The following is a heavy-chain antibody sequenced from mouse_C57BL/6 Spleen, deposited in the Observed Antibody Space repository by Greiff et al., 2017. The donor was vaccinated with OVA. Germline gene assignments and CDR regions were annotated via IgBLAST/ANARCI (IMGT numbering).Heavy chain of an antibody. V-gene: IGHV1-15*01. CDR2: IDPETGGT. J-gene: IGHJ1*03. D-gene: IGHD1-1*01. CDR1: GYTFTDYE. Sequence: VQGVESGAELVRPGASVTLSCKASGYTFTDYEMHWVKQTPVHGLEWIGAIDPETGGTAYNQKFKGKAILTADKSSSTAYMELRSLTSEDSAVYYCTTVVATLDWYFDVWGTGTTVTVSS. CDR3: TTVVATLDWYFDV.